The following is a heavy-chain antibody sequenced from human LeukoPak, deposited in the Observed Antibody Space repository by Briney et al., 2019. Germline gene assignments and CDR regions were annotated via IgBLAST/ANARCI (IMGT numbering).Heavy chain of an antibody. J-gene: IGHJ6*03. D-gene: IGHD6-6*01. CDR3: ARVAARQGDHYYQYYMDV. CDR1: GFTFSSYA. CDR2: ISGSGGST. Sequence: PGGSLRLSCAASGFTFSSYAMSWVRQAPGKGLEWVSAISGSGGSTYYADSVKGRFTISRDNSKNTLYLQMNSLRAEDTAVYYCARVAARQGDHYYQYYMDVWGKGTTVTVSS. V-gene: IGHV3-23*01.